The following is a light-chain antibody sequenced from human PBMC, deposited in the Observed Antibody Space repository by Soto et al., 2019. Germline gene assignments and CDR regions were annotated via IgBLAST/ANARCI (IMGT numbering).Light chain of an antibody. CDR1: QVIIRW. CDR3: QQADSFPLT. CDR2: ATS. Sequence: DIQMTQSPSSLSASVGDRVTITCRASQVIIRWLAWYQQKPGKAPKLLIYATSTLQTGVPSRFSASGSGADFTLTISSLQPEDFATYYCQQADSFPLTFGHGTRLEIK. J-gene: IGKJ5*01. V-gene: IGKV1-12*01.